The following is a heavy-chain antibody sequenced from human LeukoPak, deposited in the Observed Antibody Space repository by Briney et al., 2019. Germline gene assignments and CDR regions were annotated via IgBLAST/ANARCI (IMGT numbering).Heavy chain of an antibody. CDR1: GGSISSYY. CDR2: VYYTGST. Sequence: PSETLSLTCTVSGGSISSYYWSWIRQAPGKGLEWIGYVYYTGSTNYNPSLKSRVTISVETSKNQFSLELSSVTAADTAVYYCARERCGDTTCYFDYWGQGTLVTVSS. J-gene: IGHJ4*02. CDR3: ARERCGDTTCYFDY. V-gene: IGHV4-59*12. D-gene: IGHD2-21*01.